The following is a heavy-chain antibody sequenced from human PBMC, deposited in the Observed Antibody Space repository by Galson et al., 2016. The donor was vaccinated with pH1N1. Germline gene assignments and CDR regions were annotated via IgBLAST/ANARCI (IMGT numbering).Heavy chain of an antibody. J-gene: IGHJ4*02. V-gene: IGHV3-30*02. CDR3: AKGLGSDWAFDY. D-gene: IGHD6-19*01. CDR2: INRDESNK. Sequence: SLRLSCAASGFNFIAYCMHWVRQAPGKGLEWVASINRDESNKYYADSVKGRLTISRDNSKNTLYVQMNSLRAEDTAVYFCAKGLGSDWAFDYRGQGTPVTVPS. CDR1: GFNFIAYC.